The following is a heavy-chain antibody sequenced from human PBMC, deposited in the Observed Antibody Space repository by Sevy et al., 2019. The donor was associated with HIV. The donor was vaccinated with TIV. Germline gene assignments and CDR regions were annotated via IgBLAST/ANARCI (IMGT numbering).Heavy chain of an antibody. V-gene: IGHV3-30-3*01. CDR1: GFTFNRYS. Sequence: GGSLRLSCAASGFTFNRYSMHWVRQAPGKGLEWVASRSNDAVNKHYADSVRGRFTISRDNFQNSLFLQMNSLRTEDTAMYYCALERLSSDVAEYFQNWGQGTLVTVSS. CDR3: ALERLSSDVAEYFQN. D-gene: IGHD1-1*01. CDR2: RSNDAVNK. J-gene: IGHJ1*01.